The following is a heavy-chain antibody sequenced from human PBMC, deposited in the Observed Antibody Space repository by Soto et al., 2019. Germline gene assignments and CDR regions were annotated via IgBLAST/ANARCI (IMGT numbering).Heavy chain of an antibody. CDR1: GGSISSSSYY. D-gene: IGHD6-13*01. CDR2: IYYSGST. CDR3: ARHVPSYSSSWPIDY. V-gene: IGHV4-39*01. Sequence: QLQLQESGPGLVKPSETLSLTCTVSGGSISSSSYYWGWIRQPPGKGLEWIGSIYYSGSTYYNPSLKSRVTISVDTSKNQFSLKLSSVTAADTAVYYCARHVPSYSSSWPIDYWGQGTLVTVSS. J-gene: IGHJ4*02.